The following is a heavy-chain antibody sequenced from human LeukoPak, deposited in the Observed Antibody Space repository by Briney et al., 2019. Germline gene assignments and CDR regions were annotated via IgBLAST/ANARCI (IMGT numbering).Heavy chain of an antibody. J-gene: IGHJ4*02. CDR2: ISSNGGST. CDR1: GFTFSSYA. CDR3: AKVRKYCTNGVCYTPYFDY. Sequence: GGSLRLSCSASGFTFSSYAMHWVRQAPGKGLEFVSAISSNGGSTSYADSVKDRFTISRDNSKNTLYLQMNSLRAEGTAVYYCAKVRKYCTNGVCYTPYFDYWGQGTLVTVSS. D-gene: IGHD2-8*01. V-gene: IGHV3-64*04.